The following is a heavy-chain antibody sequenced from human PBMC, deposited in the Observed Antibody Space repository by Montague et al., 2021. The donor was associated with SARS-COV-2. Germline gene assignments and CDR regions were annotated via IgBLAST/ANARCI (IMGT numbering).Heavy chain of an antibody. D-gene: IGHD5/OR15-5a*01. Sequence: SLRLSCAASGFTVSKYSMNRVRQAPVKGLEWVSSISTSVLYLYYXASXQGLFTISRANAKNSLFLQMDSPRAEDTAVYYCARALSASYSVGGDSFDIWGQGTMVTVSS. CDR3: ARALSASYSVGGDSFDI. J-gene: IGHJ3*02. V-gene: IGHV3-21*01. CDR1: GFTVSKYS. CDR2: ISTSVLYL.